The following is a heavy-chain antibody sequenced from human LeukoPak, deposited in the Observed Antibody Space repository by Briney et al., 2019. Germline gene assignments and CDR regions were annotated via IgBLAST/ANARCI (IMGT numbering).Heavy chain of an antibody. J-gene: IGHJ4*02. D-gene: IGHD3-22*01. CDR1: GFTFSSYS. CDR3: ARDHPHDSSGYYNFDY. V-gene: IGHV3-21*01. Sequence: GGSLRLSCAASGFTFSSYSVNGVGQAPGKGLEWVSSISSSSSYIYYADSAKGRFPISRDNAKNSLYMRMNSLRAEDTAVYYCARDHPHDSSGYYNFDYWGQGTLVTVSS. CDR2: ISSSSSYI.